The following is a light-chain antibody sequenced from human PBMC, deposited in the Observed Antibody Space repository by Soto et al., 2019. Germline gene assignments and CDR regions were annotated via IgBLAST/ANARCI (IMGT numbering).Light chain of an antibody. CDR3: QQYNSYSYT. Sequence: DIRMTQSPSTLSASVGDRVTSACRASQSISSWLAWYQQKPGKAPKLLIYKASSLESGVPSRFSGSGSGTEFTLTISSLQPDDFATYYCQQYNSYSYTFGQGTKLDIK. V-gene: IGKV1-5*03. CDR2: KAS. J-gene: IGKJ2*01. CDR1: QSISSW.